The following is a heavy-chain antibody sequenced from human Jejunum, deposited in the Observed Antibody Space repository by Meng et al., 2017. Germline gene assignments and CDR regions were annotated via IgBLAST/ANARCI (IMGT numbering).Heavy chain of an antibody. J-gene: IGHJ4*02. CDR2: MSPENGNT. D-gene: IGHD7-27*01. CDR3: ARGVNAGVDY. Sequence: QGRSVQSGDEWKTPGASVKVSFKASGYTFSSLHINWVQQATGQGPEWMGWMSPENGNTAYAQKFQGRVTMTRDTSVSTAYMELSGLTSDDSGVYHCARGVNAGVDYWGQGTLVTVSS. CDR1: GYTFSSLH. V-gene: IGHV1-8*01.